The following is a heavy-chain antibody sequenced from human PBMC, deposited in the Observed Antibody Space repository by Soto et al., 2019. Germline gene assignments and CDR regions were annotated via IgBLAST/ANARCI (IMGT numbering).Heavy chain of an antibody. Sequence: GGSLRLSCAASGFTFSSYAMHWVRQAPGKGLEWVAVISYDGSNKYYADSVKGRFTISRDNSKNTLYLQMNSLRAEDTAVYYCARDGSSGRDYYGMDVWGQGTTVTVSS. V-gene: IGHV3-30-3*01. J-gene: IGHJ6*02. CDR2: ISYDGSNK. CDR1: GFTFSSYA. D-gene: IGHD6-19*01. CDR3: ARDGSSGRDYYGMDV.